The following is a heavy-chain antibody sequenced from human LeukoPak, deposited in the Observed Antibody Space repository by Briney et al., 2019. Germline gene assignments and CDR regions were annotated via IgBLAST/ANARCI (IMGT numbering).Heavy chain of an antibody. Sequence: GGSLRLSCVDSGFTFSTSWMNWVRQAPGKGLEWVANIKGDGSVQSYVDSVKGRFTISRDNAKNSLFLQMNSLRAEDTAVYYCARLGLYGSGSSYADYWGQGTLVTVSS. CDR2: IKGDGSVQ. J-gene: IGHJ4*02. CDR3: ARLGLYGSGSSYADY. V-gene: IGHV3-7*02. CDR1: GFTFSTSW. D-gene: IGHD3-10*01.